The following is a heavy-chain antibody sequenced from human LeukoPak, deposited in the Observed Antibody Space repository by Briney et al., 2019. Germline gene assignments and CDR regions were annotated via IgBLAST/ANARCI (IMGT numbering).Heavy chain of an antibody. CDR1: GYTFTDYY. J-gene: IGHJ4*02. CDR2: INPNSGGT. CDR3: AKSQYSFGSGSTRPLFDY. V-gene: IGHV1-2*02. D-gene: IGHD3-10*01. Sequence: GASVKASCKTSGYTFTDYYIHWVRQARGQGLEWMGWINPNSGGTYFAQKFEARVTLTRDTSINTGYMEMRGLTSDDTAIYYCAKSQYSFGSGSTRPLFDYWGQGTLVTVSS.